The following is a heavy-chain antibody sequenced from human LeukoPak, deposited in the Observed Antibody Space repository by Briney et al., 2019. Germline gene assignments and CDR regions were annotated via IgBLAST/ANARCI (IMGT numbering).Heavy chain of an antibody. V-gene: IGHV3-15*01. CDR3: TSNLYCSSRSCYTLDN. J-gene: IGHJ4*02. CDR2: IKGKSERGTT. Sequence: PGGPLRLSCAASGFTFSNGWMSWVRQAPGKGLEWVGRIKGKSERGTTDYAAPVKGRFTISRDGSTNTVYLHMNSLKTEDTAVYFCTSNLYCSSRSCYTLDNWGQGTLVAVSP. CDR1: GFTFSNGW. D-gene: IGHD2-2*02.